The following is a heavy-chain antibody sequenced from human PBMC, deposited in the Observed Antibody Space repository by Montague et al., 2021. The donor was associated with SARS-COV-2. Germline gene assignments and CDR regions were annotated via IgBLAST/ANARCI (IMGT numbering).Heavy chain of an antibody. D-gene: IGHD4-17*01. CDR1: GGSISSGGYY. CDR2: IYYSGST. J-gene: IGHJ4*02. V-gene: IGHV4-31*03. Sequence: TLSLTCTVSGGSISSGGYYWSWIRQHPGKGLEWIGYIYYSGSTYYNPSLKSRVTISVDTSKNQFSLKLSSVTVADTAAYYCARDIGGSTVTTGGFDYWGQGTLVTVSS. CDR3: ARDIGGSTVTTGGFDY.